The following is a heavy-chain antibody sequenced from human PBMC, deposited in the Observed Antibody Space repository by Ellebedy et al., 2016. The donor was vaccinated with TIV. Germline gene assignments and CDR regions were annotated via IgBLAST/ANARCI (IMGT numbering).Heavy chain of an antibody. D-gene: IGHD3-10*01. J-gene: IGHJ3*02. Sequence: GESLKISCAASGFTFSTYSMNWVRQAPGKGLEWVSYIGSTITTIYYADAVKGRFTISRDNAKHSLSLQMNSLRAEDTAVYYWARGGGSRVRHSFDIWGQGTMVTVSS. V-gene: IGHV3-48*04. CDR2: IGSTITTI. CDR3: ARGGGSRVRHSFDI. CDR1: GFTFSTYS.